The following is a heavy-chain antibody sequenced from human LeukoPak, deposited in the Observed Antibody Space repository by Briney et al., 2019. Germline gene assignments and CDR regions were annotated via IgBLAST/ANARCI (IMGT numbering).Heavy chain of an antibody. J-gene: IGHJ6*02. CDR3: ARDNWNYGSSMDV. CDR1: GGSISSYY. CDR2: IYYSGST. Sequence: SETLSLTCAVSGGSISSYYWSWIRQPPGKGLEWIGYIYYSGSTNYNPSLKSRVTISVDTSKNQFSLKLSSVTAADTAVYYCARDNWNYGSSMDVWGQGTTVTVSS. D-gene: IGHD1-7*01. V-gene: IGHV4-59*01.